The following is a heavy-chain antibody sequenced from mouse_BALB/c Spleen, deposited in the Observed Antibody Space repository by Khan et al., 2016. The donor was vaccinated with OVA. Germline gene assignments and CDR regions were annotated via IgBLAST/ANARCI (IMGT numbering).Heavy chain of an antibody. V-gene: IGHV3-2*02. CDR3: ARGNYYGYYFDY. CDR2: ISYSGVT. J-gene: IGHJ2*01. D-gene: IGHD1-1*01. Sequence: EVQLVETGPGLVKPSQSLSLTCTVTGYSITSGYAWNWIRQFPGNKLDWMGYISYSGVTSYTPSLKSRISITRHPSKNQFFLQLNSVTTEDTATYDCARGNYYGYYFDYWGQGTTLTVSS. CDR1: GYSITSGYA.